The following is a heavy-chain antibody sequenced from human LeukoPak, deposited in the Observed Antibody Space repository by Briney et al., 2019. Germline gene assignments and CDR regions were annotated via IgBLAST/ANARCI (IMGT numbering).Heavy chain of an antibody. CDR2: IYYSGST. CDR3: ARNTCSGGSCYQDY. CDR1: GGSISSGGYY. J-gene: IGHJ4*02. Sequence: SQTLPLTCTVSGGSISSGGYYWSWIRQHPGKGLEWIGYIYYSGSTYYNPSLKSRVTISVDTSKNQFSLKLSSVTAADTAVYYCARNTCSGGSCYQDYWGQGTLVTVSS. D-gene: IGHD2-15*01. V-gene: IGHV4-31*03.